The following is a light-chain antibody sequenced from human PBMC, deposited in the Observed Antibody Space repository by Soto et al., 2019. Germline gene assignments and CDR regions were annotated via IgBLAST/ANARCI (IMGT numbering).Light chain of an antibody. V-gene: IGKV1-39*01. CDR2: AAS. CDR3: QQSFSPLPT. Sequence: DIQMTQSPSSLSASVGDRVTITCRASQSISSYLNWYQQKRGKAPKLLIYAASNLQSGVPSRFSGSGSGTEFTLTISSLQPEDFATYYCQQSFSPLPTFGGGPKVHIK. J-gene: IGKJ4*01. CDR1: QSISSY.